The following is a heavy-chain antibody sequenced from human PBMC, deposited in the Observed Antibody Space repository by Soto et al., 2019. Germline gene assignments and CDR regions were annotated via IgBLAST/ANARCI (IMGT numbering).Heavy chain of an antibody. Sequence: GGSLRLSCAASGFTFSSYAMSWVRQAPGKGLEWVSAISGSGGSTYYADSVKGRFTISRDNSKNTLYLQMNSLRAEDAAVYYCAKDRSWDYYDSSGLFGGDYWGQGTLVTVSS. CDR3: AKDRSWDYYDSSGLFGGDY. CDR1: GFTFSSYA. D-gene: IGHD3-22*01. CDR2: ISGSGGST. V-gene: IGHV3-23*01. J-gene: IGHJ4*02.